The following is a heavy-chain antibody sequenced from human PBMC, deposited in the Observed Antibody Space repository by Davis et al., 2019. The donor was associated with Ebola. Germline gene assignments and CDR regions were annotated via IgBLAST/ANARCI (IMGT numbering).Heavy chain of an antibody. V-gene: IGHV4-39*07. Sequence: PSETLSLTCTVSGGSISSSSYYWGWIRQPPGKGLEWIGIIYYSGSTHYNPSLKSRVTLSVDTSRNHFSLKLSSVTAADTAMYYCGRADGDVVVPAATTYDWYFDLWGRGTLVTVSS. J-gene: IGHJ2*01. CDR2: IYYSGST. CDR3: GRADGDVVVPAATTYDWYFDL. CDR1: GGSISSSSYY. D-gene: IGHD2-2*01.